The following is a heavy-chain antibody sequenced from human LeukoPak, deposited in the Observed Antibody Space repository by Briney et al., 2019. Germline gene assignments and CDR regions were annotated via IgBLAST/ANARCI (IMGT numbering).Heavy chain of an antibody. CDR2: ISYDGSNK. Sequence: PGGSLRLSCAASGFTFSSYAMSWIRQAPGKGLEWVAVISYDGSNKYYADSVKGRFTISRDNSKNTLYLQMNSLRAEDTAVYYCARAGYGDYEFPPYYFDYWGQGTLVTVSS. V-gene: IGHV3-30-3*01. D-gene: IGHD4-17*01. CDR3: ARAGYGDYEFPPYYFDY. J-gene: IGHJ4*02. CDR1: GFTFSSYA.